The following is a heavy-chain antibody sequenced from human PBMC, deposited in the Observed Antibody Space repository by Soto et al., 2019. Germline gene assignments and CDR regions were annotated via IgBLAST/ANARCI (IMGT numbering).Heavy chain of an antibody. D-gene: IGHD3-16*01. V-gene: IGHV1-8*01. Sequence: QVQLVQSGAEVKKPGASVKVSCKASGYTFTSYDINWVRQATGQGLEWMGWVNPNRGNTDYAQKFQGRVTMTRNPSITTAYMVLTGLSSEYTAMYYSARLVYIGGSYDDAFDIWGPGTMVTVSS. J-gene: IGHJ3*02. CDR3: ARLVYIGGSYDDAFDI. CDR1: GYTFTSYD. CDR2: VNPNRGNT.